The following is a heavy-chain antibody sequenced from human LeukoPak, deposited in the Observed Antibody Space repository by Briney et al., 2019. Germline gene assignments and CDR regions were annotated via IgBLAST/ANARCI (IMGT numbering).Heavy chain of an antibody. CDR1: RFTFSSYS. V-gene: IGHV3-21*04. Sequence: GGSLRLSCAASRFTFSSYSMNWVRQAPGKGLEWVSSISSSSSYIYYADSVKGRFTISRDNAKNSLYLQMNSLRAEDTAVYYCARDPPIYYYYYMDVWGKGTTVTISS. CDR3: ARDPPIYYYYYMDV. CDR2: ISSSSSYI. J-gene: IGHJ6*03.